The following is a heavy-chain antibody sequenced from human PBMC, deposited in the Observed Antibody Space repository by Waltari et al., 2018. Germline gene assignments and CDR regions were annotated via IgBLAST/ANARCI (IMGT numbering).Heavy chain of an antibody. CDR3: ARDRVGPFDY. CDR1: GGHLRSDY. V-gene: IGHV4-4*07. Sequence: QVQLQESGPGLVKPAETLSLTVTVSGGHLRSDYWSGIRQPAGKGLELSGRIYTSGSTNYNPTLKSRVTMSVDTSKNQFSLKLSSVTAADTAVYYCARDRVGPFDYWGQGTLVTVSS. D-gene: IGHD1-26*01. CDR2: IYTSGST. J-gene: IGHJ4*02.